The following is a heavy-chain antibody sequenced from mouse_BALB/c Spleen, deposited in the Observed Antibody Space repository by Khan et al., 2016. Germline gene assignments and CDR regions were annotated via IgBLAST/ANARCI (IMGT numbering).Heavy chain of an antibody. D-gene: IGHD2-4*01. CDR1: GYSFTAYY. Sequence: VRLQQSDPDLVKPGASVKISCKASGYSFTAYYMYWVKQSHGKSLEWIGRINPNNGATTFNQKFKGKAILTVDKSSTTAYMELRSLASEDSAVYYCRRYDYVNWGQGTTLTVSS. CDR2: INPNNGAT. CDR3: RRYDYVN. J-gene: IGHJ2*01. V-gene: IGHV1-18*01.